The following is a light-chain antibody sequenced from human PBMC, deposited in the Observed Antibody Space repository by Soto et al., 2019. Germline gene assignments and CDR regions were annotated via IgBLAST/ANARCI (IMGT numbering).Light chain of an antibody. V-gene: IGLV1-40*01. CDR2: GNN. Sequence: QSVLTQSASVSGAPGQRVSISCTGTSSNIGAGFDVHWYQQLPATAPKLLIYGNNNRPSGVPDRFSGSKSGTSASLAITGLQAEDEADYYCQSYDTSLSGGSVFGTGTKLTVL. J-gene: IGLJ1*01. CDR1: SSNIGAGFD. CDR3: QSYDTSLSGGSV.